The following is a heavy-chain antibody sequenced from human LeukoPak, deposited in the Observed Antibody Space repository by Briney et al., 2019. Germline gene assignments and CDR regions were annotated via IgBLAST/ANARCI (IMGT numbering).Heavy chain of an antibody. CDR1: GYTFTNYA. CDR2: INLVNGNT. CDR3: AILPDREQLVPGYYYYYMDV. D-gene: IGHD6-13*01. Sequence: GASVKVSCKASGYTFTNYAMHWVRLAPGQRLQWMGWINLVNGNTKYSQYFEGRVTITRDTSASTVYMELSSLRPDDMAVYYCAILPDREQLVPGYYYYYMDVWGKGTTVTISS. V-gene: IGHV1-3*03. J-gene: IGHJ6*03.